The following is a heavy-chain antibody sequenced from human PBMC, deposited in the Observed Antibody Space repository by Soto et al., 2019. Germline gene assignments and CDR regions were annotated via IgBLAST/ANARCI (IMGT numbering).Heavy chain of an antibody. J-gene: IGHJ4*02. D-gene: IGHD3-9*01. CDR2: IYYSGST. CDR3: ARVRRYYDILTGYYPSYYFDY. Sequence: SETLSLTCAVYGGSFSGYYWSWIRQPPGKGLEWIGYIYYSGSTNYNPSLKSRVTISVDTSKNQFSLKLSSVTAADTAVYYCARVRRYYDILTGYYPSYYFDYWGQGTLVTVSS. V-gene: IGHV4-59*01. CDR1: GGSFSGYY.